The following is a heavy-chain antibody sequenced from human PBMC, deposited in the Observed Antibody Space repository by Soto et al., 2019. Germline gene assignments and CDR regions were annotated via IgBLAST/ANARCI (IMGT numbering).Heavy chain of an antibody. CDR1: GFTFSDYY. CDR2: ISTSGSTI. CDR3: AGVSHPPDY. Sequence: QVQLVESGGGLVKPGGSLRLSCAASGFTFSDYYMSWIRQAPGKGLEWVSYISTSGSTINYADSVKGRFTISRDNAKNTLYLQTNRVRAEVTAVYYCAGVSHPPDYWGQGALVTVSS. V-gene: IGHV3-11*01. J-gene: IGHJ4*02.